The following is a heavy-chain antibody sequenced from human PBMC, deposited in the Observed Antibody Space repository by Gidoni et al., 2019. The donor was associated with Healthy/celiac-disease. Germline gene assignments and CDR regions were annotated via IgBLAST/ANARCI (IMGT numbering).Heavy chain of an antibody. J-gene: IGHJ3*02. D-gene: IGHD7-27*01. CDR3: ASPQRPNWASDAFDI. Sequence: GGTFSSYAISWVRQAPGQGLEWMGGIIPIFGTANYAQKFQGRVTITADESTSTAYMELSSLRSEDTAVYYCASPQRPNWASDAFDIWGQGTMVTVSS. V-gene: IGHV1-69*01. CDR2: IIPIFGTA. CDR1: GGTFSSYA.